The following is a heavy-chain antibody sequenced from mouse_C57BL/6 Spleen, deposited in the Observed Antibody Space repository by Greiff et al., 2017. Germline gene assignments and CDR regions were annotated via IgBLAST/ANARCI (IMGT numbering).Heavy chain of an antibody. CDR3: ARSGGLLSYAMDY. Sequence: VQLQPSGAELVRPGTSVKVSCKASGYAFTNYLIEWVKQRPGRGLEWIGGINPGSGGTNYNEKFKGKATLTADKSSSTAYMQLSSLTSEDSAVYFCARSGGLLSYAMDYWGQGTSVTVSS. CDR2: INPGSGGT. CDR1: GYAFTNYL. J-gene: IGHJ4*01. V-gene: IGHV1-54*01. D-gene: IGHD2-3*01.